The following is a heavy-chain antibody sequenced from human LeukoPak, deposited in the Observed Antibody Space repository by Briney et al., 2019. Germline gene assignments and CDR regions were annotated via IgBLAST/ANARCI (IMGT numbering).Heavy chain of an antibody. CDR3: ARDSETETGWYYYGMDV. D-gene: IGHD1-1*01. Sequence: SGGSLRLSCAASGFIVSRNYMNWVRQAPGKGLEWIAVLYSGGSAYYADSVKGRFTISRDNSKNTLYLQIYSLRAEDTAIYYCARDSETETGWYYYGMDVWGQGTTVTVSS. CDR2: LYSGGSA. J-gene: IGHJ6*02. V-gene: IGHV3-53*01. CDR1: GFIVSRNY.